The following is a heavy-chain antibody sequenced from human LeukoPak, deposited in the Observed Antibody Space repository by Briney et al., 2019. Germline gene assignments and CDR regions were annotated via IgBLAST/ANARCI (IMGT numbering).Heavy chain of an antibody. Sequence: ASVKVSCKASGGTFSSYAISWVRQAPGQGLEGMGGIITIFGTANYAKKFKGGVTITADESTSTAYMELSRVRYEDRAVYYCPRVPFVTTLYFDYWGQGTLVTVSS. D-gene: IGHD4-17*01. CDR1: GGTFSSYA. V-gene: IGHV1-69*01. CDR2: IITIFGTA. CDR3: PRVPFVTTLYFDY. J-gene: IGHJ4*02.